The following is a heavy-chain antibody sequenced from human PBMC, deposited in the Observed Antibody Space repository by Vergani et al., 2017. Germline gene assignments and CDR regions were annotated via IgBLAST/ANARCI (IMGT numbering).Heavy chain of an antibody. V-gene: IGHV3-48*01. Sequence: EVQLVESGGGLVQPGGSLRLSCAASGFTSSSYSMNWVRQAPGKGLAWVSYISSSSSTISYADSVKGRFTISRDNAKNSLYLQMNSLRAEDTAVYYCARGSGWYGGDYWGQGTLVTVSS. J-gene: IGHJ4*02. CDR2: ISSSSSTI. CDR3: ARGSGWYGGDY. CDR1: GFTSSSYS. D-gene: IGHD6-19*01.